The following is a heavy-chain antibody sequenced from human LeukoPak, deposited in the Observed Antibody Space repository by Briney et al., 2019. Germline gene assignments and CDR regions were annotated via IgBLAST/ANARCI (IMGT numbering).Heavy chain of an antibody. CDR2: ISAYNGNT. J-gene: IGHJ5*02. D-gene: IGHD3-22*01. CDR3: ARNADYYDSSGYQNWFDP. CDR1: GYTFTSYG. V-gene: IGHV1-18*01. Sequence: ASVKVSCKASGYTFTSYGISWVRQAPGQGLEWMGWISAYNGNTNYAQKLQGRVTMTTDTSTSTAYMELRSLRSDDTAVYYCARNADYYDSSGYQNWFDPWGQGTLVTVSS.